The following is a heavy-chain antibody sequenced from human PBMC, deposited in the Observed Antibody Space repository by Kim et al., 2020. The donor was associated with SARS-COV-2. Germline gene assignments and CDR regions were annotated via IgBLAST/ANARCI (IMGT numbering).Heavy chain of an antibody. Sequence: GGSLRLSCAASGFTFSNTWMSWVRQAPGKGLEWVGRIKSKTDGGTTDYAAPVKGRFTISRDDSKNTLYLQMNSLKTEDTAVYFCTTDRSRVLGTYWGQGTLATVSS. CDR2: IKSKTDGGTT. CDR3: TTDRSRVLGTY. J-gene: IGHJ4*02. D-gene: IGHD6-13*01. V-gene: IGHV3-15*01. CDR1: GFTFSNTW.